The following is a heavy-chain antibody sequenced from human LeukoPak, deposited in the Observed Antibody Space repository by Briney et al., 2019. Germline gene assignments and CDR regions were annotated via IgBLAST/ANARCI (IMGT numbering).Heavy chain of an antibody. V-gene: IGHV4-34*01. CDR3: ARGGYYDILTGYYNVAYFDY. D-gene: IGHD3-9*01. CDR2: TNHGEST. CDR1: GGSFSGYY. J-gene: IGHJ4*02. Sequence: SETLSLTCAVYGGSFSGYYWSWVRQPPGRGLEWIGETNHGESTNYNPSLKSRVTISVDTSKNQFSLKLSSVTAADTAVYYCARGGYYDILTGYYNVAYFDYWGQGTLVTVSS.